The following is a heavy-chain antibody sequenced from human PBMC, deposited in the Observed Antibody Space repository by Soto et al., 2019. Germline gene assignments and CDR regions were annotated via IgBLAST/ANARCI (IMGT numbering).Heavy chain of an antibody. CDR2: IIPIFGTA. CDR3: ASHSSGWGEFDY. CDR1: GGTFSSYA. J-gene: IGHJ4*02. D-gene: IGHD6-19*01. V-gene: IGHV1-69*13. Sequence: SVKVSCKASGGTFSSYAISWVRQAPGQGLEWMGGIIPIFGTANYAQKFQGRVTITADESTSTAYMELSSLRSEDTAVYYCASHSSGWGEFDYWGQGTLVTVSS.